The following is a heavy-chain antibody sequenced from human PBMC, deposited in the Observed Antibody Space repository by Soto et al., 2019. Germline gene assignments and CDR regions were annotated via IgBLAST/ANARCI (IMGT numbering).Heavy chain of an antibody. CDR1: GFTFSTYA. CDR2: ISYDGSDK. CDR3: ARPVEPFYYYGMDV. J-gene: IGHJ6*02. V-gene: IGHV3-30-3*01. Sequence: GGSLRLSCAASGFTFSTYAMEWVRQAPGKGLDWVALISYDGSDKYYADSVKGRFTISRDNSKNTLYLQMNSLRLEDTAVYYCARPVEPFYYYGMDVWGQGTTVTVSS.